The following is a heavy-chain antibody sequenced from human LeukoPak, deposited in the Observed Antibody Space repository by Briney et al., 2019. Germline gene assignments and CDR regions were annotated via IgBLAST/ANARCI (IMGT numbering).Heavy chain of an antibody. V-gene: IGHV1-18*01. Sequence: GASVKVSCKASGYTFTSYGICWVRQAPGQGLEWMGWISAYNGNTNYAQKLQGRVTMTTDTSTSTAYMELRSLRSDDTAVYYCARVKEWFGELGYYFDYWGQGTLVTVSS. CDR3: ARVKEWFGELGYYFDY. J-gene: IGHJ4*02. D-gene: IGHD3-10*01. CDR1: GYTFTSYG. CDR2: ISAYNGNT.